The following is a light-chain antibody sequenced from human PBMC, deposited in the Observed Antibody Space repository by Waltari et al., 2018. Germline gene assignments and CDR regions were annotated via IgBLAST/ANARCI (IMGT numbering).Light chain of an antibody. V-gene: IGLV2-14*01. CDR3: SSYTTTSSWV. CDR1: SGDIGNYKF. J-gene: IGLJ3*02. CDR2: DVS. Sequence: QSALTQPASVSGSPGQSITISCTGTSGDIGNYKFVSWYQQEPGRAPKLIVYDVSQRPSGVFNRFSGSKSGNTASPTIAGLQAEDEADYYCSSYTTTSSWVFGGGTKLTVL.